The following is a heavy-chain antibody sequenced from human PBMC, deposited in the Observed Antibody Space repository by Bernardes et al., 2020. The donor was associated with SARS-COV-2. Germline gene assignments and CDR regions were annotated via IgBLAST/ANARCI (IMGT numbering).Heavy chain of an antibody. CDR1: GFTLRTKA. CDR3: AKDYCDSDCDFFNY. D-gene: IGHD2-21*02. CDR2: ISGRDDRT. J-gene: IGHJ4*02. Sequence: GSRRLSWAASGFTLRTKAMSWVSQAPGKGMEWVGGISGRDDRTFYADFVKGRFTISRDDSKNTLFLQINSLTAEDLAVYYCAKDYCDSDCDFFNYWGQGALVTVSS. V-gene: IGHV3-23*01.